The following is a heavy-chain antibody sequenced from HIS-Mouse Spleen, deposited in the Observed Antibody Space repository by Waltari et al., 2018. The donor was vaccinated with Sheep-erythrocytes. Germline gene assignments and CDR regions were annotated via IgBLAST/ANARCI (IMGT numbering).Heavy chain of an antibody. J-gene: IGHJ4*02. V-gene: IGHV3-21*01. Sequence: EVQLVESGGGLVKPGGSLRLSCAASGFTFSRYSMTWVRQAQRKGLEWVSSISSSSRYIYYADSVKGRFTISRDNAKNSLYLQMNSLRAEDTAVYYGARGAKSSGETRIIDYWGQGTLVTFSS. D-gene: IGHD7-27*01. CDR2: ISSSSRYI. CDR3: ARGAKSSGETRIIDY. CDR1: GFTFSRYS.